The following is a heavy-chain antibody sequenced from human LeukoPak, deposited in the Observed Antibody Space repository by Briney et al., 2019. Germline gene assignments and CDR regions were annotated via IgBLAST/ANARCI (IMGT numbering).Heavy chain of an antibody. CDR3: ADGTYYYVSGGSPACFDM. D-gene: IGHD3-22*01. CDR1: GGTFSSYA. J-gene: IGHJ3*02. V-gene: IGHV1-69*05. CDR2: IIPIFGTA. Sequence: SVKVSCKASGGTFSSYASSWVRQAPGQGLEWMGGIIPIFGTATYAQKFQGRVTITTDESASTAYMEPSSLRCEDTAVYYVADGTYYYVSGGSPACFDMWGEGTMVTVSS.